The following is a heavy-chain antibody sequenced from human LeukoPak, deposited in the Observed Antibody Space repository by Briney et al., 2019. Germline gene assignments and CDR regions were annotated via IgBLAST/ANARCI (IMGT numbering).Heavy chain of an antibody. CDR2: ISGSGRTI. Sequence: GGSLRLSCAASGFTFSDYEMIWVRQAPGKGLVWVSYISGSGRTIYYGDSVKGRFTISRDNAKNSLYLQMSSLRAEDTAVYYCAKRPSDYGDYVSYFDYWGRGTLVTVSS. CDR3: AKRPSDYGDYVSYFDY. D-gene: IGHD4-17*01. J-gene: IGHJ4*02. CDR1: GFTFSDYE. V-gene: IGHV3-48*03.